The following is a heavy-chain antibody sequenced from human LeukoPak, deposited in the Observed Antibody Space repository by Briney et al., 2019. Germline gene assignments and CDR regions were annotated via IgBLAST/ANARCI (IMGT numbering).Heavy chain of an antibody. CDR1: GGSFSGYY. CDR2: INHSGST. V-gene: IGHV4-34*01. D-gene: IGHD2-2*01. Sequence: PSETLSLTCAVYGGSFSGYYWSWIRQPPGKGLEWIGEINHSGSTNYNPSLKSRVTISVDTSKNQFSLKLSSVTAADTAVYYCARTSVARYHYGMDVWGQGTTVTVSS. J-gene: IGHJ6*02. CDR3: ARTSVARYHYGMDV.